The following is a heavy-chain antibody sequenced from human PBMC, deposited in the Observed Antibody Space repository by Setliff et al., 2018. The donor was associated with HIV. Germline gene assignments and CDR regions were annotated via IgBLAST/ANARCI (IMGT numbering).Heavy chain of an antibody. Sequence: SETLSLTCSVSGGSISSGTYYWGWIRQPPGKGLEWIGSMSHSGNTLYNPSLKSRVTISVDTSNNHFSLKLNSVTAADTAVYYCATFDYYDSSGFYYGGGHWGQGTLVTVSS. V-gene: IGHV4-39*02. CDR3: ATFDYYDSSGFYYGGGH. CDR1: GGSISSGTYY. D-gene: IGHD3-22*01. CDR2: MSHSGNT. J-gene: IGHJ4*02.